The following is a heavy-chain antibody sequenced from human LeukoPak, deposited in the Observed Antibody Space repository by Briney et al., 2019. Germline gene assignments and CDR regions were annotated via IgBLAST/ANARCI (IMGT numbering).Heavy chain of an antibody. D-gene: IGHD2-21*01. V-gene: IGHV3-66*01. CDR3: ARKGRNLFAVGGYFDY. J-gene: IGHJ4*02. CDR1: GFTVSSNY. CDR2: IYSGGST. Sequence: GGSLRLSCAASGFTVSSNYMSWVRQAPGEGLEWVSVIYSGGSTYYADSVKGRFTISRDNSKNTLYLQMNSLRAEDTAVYYCARKGRNLFAVGGYFDYWGQGTLVTVSS.